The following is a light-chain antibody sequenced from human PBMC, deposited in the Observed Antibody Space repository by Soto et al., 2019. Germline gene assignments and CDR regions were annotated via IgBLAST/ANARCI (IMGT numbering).Light chain of an antibody. CDR1: QTISNW. J-gene: IGKJ1*01. Sequence: DIQMTQSPSTLSASVGDRVTITCRASQTISNWLAWYQQKPGKAPRVLIYKASSLESGVPSRFSGSGSGTEFTLTISSLQPDDFATYYCQRYDSFWTFGQGTKVEIK. CDR2: KAS. CDR3: QRYDSFWT. V-gene: IGKV1-5*03.